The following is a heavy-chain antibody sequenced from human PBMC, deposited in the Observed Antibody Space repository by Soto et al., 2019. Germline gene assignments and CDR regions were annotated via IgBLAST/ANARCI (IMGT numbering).Heavy chain of an antibody. CDR2: IWYDGSNK. J-gene: IGHJ4*02. V-gene: IGHV3-33*01. CDR1: GFTFSSYG. Sequence: GGSLRLSCAASGFTFSSYGMHWFRQAPGKGLEWVAVIWYDGSNKYYADSVKGRFTISRDNSKNTLYLQMNSLRAEDTAVYYCARDRRIAAAGPFDYWGQGTLVTVSS. D-gene: IGHD6-13*01. CDR3: ARDRRIAAAGPFDY.